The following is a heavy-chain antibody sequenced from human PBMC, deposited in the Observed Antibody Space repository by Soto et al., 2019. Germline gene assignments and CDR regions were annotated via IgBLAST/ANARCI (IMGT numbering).Heavy chain of an antibody. CDR2: INHSGST. Sequence: SETLSLTCAVYGGSFSGYYWSWIRQPPGKGLEWIGEINHSGSTNYNPSLKSRVTISVDTSKNRFSLKLSSVTAADTAVYYCARGLGGFGVVTFDYWGQGTLVTVSS. J-gene: IGHJ4*02. D-gene: IGHD3-3*01. CDR1: GGSFSGYY. CDR3: ARGLGGFGVVTFDY. V-gene: IGHV4-34*01.